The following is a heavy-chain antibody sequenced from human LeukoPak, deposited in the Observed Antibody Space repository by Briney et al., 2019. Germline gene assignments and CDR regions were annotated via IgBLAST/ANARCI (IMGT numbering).Heavy chain of an antibody. V-gene: IGHV4-4*07. J-gene: IGHJ6*02. CDR3: ARDFLEYGSGSYWGVDYYYYGMDV. CDR2: ICTSGST. Sequence: SETLSLTCTVSGGSISSYYWSWIRQPAGKGLEWIGRICTSGSTNYNPSLKSRVTMSVDTSKNQFSLKLSSVTAADTAVYYCARDFLEYGSGSYWGVDYYYYGMDVWGQGTTVTVSS. D-gene: IGHD3-10*01. CDR1: GGSISSYY.